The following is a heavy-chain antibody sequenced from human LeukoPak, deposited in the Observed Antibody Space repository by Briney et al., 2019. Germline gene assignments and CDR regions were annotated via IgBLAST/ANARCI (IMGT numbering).Heavy chain of an antibody. J-gene: IGHJ6*03. Sequence: SETLSLTCTVSGGSISSYYWSWIRQPAGKGLEWIGRIYTSGSTNYNPSLKSRVTMSVDTSKNQFSLKLSSVTAADTAVYYCARVGVKYGSGRYQSYYMDVWGKGTTVTVSS. CDR1: GGSISSYY. V-gene: IGHV4-4*07. D-gene: IGHD3-10*01. CDR2: IYTSGST. CDR3: ARVGVKYGSGRYQSYYMDV.